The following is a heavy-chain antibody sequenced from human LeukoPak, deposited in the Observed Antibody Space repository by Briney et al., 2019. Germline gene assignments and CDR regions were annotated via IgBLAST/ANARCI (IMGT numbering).Heavy chain of an antibody. CDR2: INAGNGDT. J-gene: IGHJ4*02. V-gene: IGHV1-3*01. CDR1: GYTFTSYA. CDR3: AREDTAFPY. D-gene: IGHD5-18*01. Sequence: ASVKVSCKASGYTFTSYAMHWVRQAPGQRLEWMGWINAGNGDTKYSQRLQGRVTISRDTSASTAYMELSSLRSEDTAVYYCAREDTAFPYSGQGPLATVTS.